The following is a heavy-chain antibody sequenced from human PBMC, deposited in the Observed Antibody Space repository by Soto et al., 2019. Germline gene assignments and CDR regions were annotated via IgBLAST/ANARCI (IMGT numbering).Heavy chain of an antibody. J-gene: IGHJ6*01. CDR3: GRSLTRVVTMVV. D-gene: IGHD2-15*01. CDR1: GGSISSGGYS. Sequence: PSETLSLTCAVSGGSISSGGYSWSCIRQPPGKGLEWIGYIHHSGSTYYNPSLKSRVTISVDRSKNQFSLKLSSVTAADTAVYCSGRSLTRVVTMVVWGRGRTVTVS. V-gene: IGHV4-30-2*01. CDR2: IHHSGST.